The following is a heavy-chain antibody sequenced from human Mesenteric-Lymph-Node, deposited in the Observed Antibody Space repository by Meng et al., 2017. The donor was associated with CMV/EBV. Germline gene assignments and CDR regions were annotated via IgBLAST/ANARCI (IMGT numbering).Heavy chain of an antibody. CDR3: ARALRYFDWPDYFDY. CDR2: IYYSGCT. J-gene: IGHJ4*02. CDR1: GGSISSGDYY. Sequence: LRLSCTASGGSISSGDYYWSWIRQPPGKGLEWIGYIYYSGCTYYNPSLKSRVTISVDTSKNQFSLKLSSVTAADTAVYYCARALRYFDWPDYFDYWGQGTLVTVSS. V-gene: IGHV4-30-4*08. D-gene: IGHD3-9*01.